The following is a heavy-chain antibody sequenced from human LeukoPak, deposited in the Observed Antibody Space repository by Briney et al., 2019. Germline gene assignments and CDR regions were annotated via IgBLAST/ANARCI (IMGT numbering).Heavy chain of an antibody. J-gene: IGHJ4*02. D-gene: IGHD3-3*01. CDR3: ARDSYDFWSGYYNLYYFDY. CDR2: IYTSGST. CDR1: GGSISSYY. V-gene: IGHV4-4*07. Sequence: SETLSLTCTVSGGSISSYYWSWIRQPAGRGLEWIGRIYTSGSTNYNPSLKSRVTISVDTSKNQFSLKLSSVTAADTAVYYCARDSYDFWSGYYNLYYFDYWGQGTLVTVSS.